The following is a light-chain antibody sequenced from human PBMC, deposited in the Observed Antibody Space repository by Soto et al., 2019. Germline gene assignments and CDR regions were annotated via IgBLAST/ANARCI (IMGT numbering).Light chain of an antibody. CDR3: LLSYSGASYV. J-gene: IGLJ1*01. CDR1: TGAVTSGHY. Sequence: QAVVTQEPSLTVSPGGTGTLTCGSSTGAVTSGHYPYWFQQKPGQAPRTLIYDTSNKHSWTPARFSGSLLGGKAALTLSGAQPEDEAEYYCLLSYSGASYVFGTGTKVTVL. V-gene: IGLV7-46*01. CDR2: DTS.